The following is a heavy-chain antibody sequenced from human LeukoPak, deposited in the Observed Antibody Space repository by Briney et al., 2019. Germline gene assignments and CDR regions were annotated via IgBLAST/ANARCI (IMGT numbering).Heavy chain of an antibody. Sequence: ASVKVSCKASGYTFTGYYMHWVRQAPGQGLEWMGWINPNSGGTNYAQKFQGRVTMTRDTSISTAYMELSRLRSDDTAVYYCASQMYYYGSGSYYGFDYWGQGTLVSVSS. CDR2: INPNSGGT. CDR1: GYTFTGYY. CDR3: ASQMYYYGSGSYYGFDY. J-gene: IGHJ4*02. D-gene: IGHD3-10*01. V-gene: IGHV1-2*02.